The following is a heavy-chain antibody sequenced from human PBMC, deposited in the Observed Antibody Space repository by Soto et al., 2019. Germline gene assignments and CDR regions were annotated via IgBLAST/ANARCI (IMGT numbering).Heavy chain of an antibody. CDR2: IGPYSGNT. Sequence: QVQLVQSGAEVKKPGASVKVSCKTSGYTFTNYGITWVRQAPGQGLEWMGWIGPYSGNTNYAQKFQGRVTMTTETSTTTAYMEVRSLRSDDTAVYYCARERATTGTDYWGQGTLVTVSS. D-gene: IGHD1-1*01. CDR3: ARERATTGTDY. CDR1: GYTFTNYG. J-gene: IGHJ4*02. V-gene: IGHV1-18*01.